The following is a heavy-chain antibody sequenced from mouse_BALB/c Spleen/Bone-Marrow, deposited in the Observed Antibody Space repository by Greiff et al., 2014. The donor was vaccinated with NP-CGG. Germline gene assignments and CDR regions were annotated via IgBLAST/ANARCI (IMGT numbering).Heavy chain of an antibody. Sequence: VQLKESGPELVKPGASVKISCKASGYSFTGYFMNWVMRSHGKSLEWIGRINPYNGDTFYNQKFKDKATLTIDKSSSTAHMELRSLASEDSAVYYCARIYDYDRGAWFAYWGQGTLVTVSA. CDR3: ARIYDYDRGAWFAY. CDR1: GYSFTGYF. J-gene: IGHJ3*01. D-gene: IGHD2-4*01. CDR2: INPYNGDT. V-gene: IGHV1-20*02.